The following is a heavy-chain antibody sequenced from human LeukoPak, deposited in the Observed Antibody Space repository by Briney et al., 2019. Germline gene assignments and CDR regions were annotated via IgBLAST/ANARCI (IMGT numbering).Heavy chain of an antibody. CDR2: ISGSGGST. CDR3: AQQVGYCSSGSCYFTY. V-gene: IGHV3-23*01. Sequence: GGSLRLSCAASGFTFSSYAMSWVRQAPGKGLEWVSAISGSGGSTYYADSVKGRFTISRDKSKNTLSLQMNSLRAEDTAVYYCAQQVGYCSSGSCYFTYWDQGTLVTVSS. D-gene: IGHD2-15*01. J-gene: IGHJ1*01. CDR1: GFTFSSYA.